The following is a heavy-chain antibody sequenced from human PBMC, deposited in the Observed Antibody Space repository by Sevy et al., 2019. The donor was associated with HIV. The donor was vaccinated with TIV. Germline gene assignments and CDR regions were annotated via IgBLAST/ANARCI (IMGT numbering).Heavy chain of an antibody. CDR2: ISSSGSTI. V-gene: IGHV3-11*01. D-gene: IGHD3-16*02. J-gene: IGHJ3*02. CDR3: GRGGIMITFGGVIADDAFDI. Sequence: GGSLRLSCAASGFTFSDYYMSWIRQAPGKGLEWVSYISSSGSTIYYADSVKGRFTISRDNAKNSLYLQMNSLRAEDTAVYYCGRGGIMITFGGVIADDAFDIWGQGTMVTVSS. CDR1: GFTFSDYY.